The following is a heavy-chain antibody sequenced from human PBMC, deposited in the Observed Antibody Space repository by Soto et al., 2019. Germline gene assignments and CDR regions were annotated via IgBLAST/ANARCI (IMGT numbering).Heavy chain of an antibody. CDR1: GGSISSYH. J-gene: IGHJ6*02. Sequence: QVQLQESGPGLVKPSETLSLSCTVSGGSISSYHWSWIRQTPGKGLEWIGYVHYSWGSNYNPSLKSRVAISLDTSKSQFSLKLTSVTATDTAAYYCARQGFGALHGLADVWGQGTTVTVSS. CDR2: VHYSWGS. D-gene: IGHD3-10*01. V-gene: IGHV4-59*08. CDR3: ARQGFGALHGLADV.